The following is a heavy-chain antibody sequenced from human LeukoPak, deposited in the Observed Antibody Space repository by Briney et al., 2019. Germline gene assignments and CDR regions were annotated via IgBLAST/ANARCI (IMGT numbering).Heavy chain of an antibody. Sequence: GGSLRLSCAASGFTFSSYAMSWVRQAPGKGLEWVSGISGSGGSTYYADSVKGRFTISRDNSKNTLYLQMNSLRVEDTAVYYCAKKDSAAAYPSWGQGTLVTVCS. CDR2: ISGSGGST. V-gene: IGHV3-23*01. CDR3: AKKDSAAAYPS. D-gene: IGHD6-13*01. J-gene: IGHJ5*02. CDR1: GFTFSSYA.